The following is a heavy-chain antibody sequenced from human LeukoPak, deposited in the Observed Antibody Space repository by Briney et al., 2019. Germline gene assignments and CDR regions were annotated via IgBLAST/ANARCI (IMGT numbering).Heavy chain of an antibody. CDR2: IYYSGST. V-gene: IGHV4-39*01. Sequence: SETLSLTCTVSGGSISSSSYYWGWIRQPPGKGLEWIGSIYYSGSTYYNPSLKSRVTISVDTSENQFSLKLSSVTAADTAVYYCARPFELGRGGAFDYWGQGTLVTVSS. D-gene: IGHD3-16*01. J-gene: IGHJ4*02. CDR3: ARPFELGRGGAFDY. CDR1: GGSISSSSYY.